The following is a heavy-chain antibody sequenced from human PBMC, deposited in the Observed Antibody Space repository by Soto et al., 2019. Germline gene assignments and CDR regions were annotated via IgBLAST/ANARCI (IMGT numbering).Heavy chain of an antibody. D-gene: IGHD2-8*01. J-gene: IGHJ4*02. Sequence: QVQLVQSGAEVKEPGASVKVSCMASGYSFTSHGLIWLRQAPGQRLEWMGWISPYNGNTNYAQKLQGRVTMTTDTSTNTAYMELRSLRSDDTAVYYCARQFGVNPHFDYWGQGTLVAVSS. CDR1: GYSFTSHG. CDR2: ISPYNGNT. V-gene: IGHV1-18*01. CDR3: ARQFGVNPHFDY.